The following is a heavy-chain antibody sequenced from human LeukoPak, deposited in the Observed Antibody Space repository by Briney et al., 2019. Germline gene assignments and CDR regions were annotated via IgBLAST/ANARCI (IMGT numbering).Heavy chain of an antibody. D-gene: IGHD4-11*01. V-gene: IGHV4-34*01. Sequence: SETLSLTCAVYAGSFSGHYWSWIRQPPGKGLERIGEINHSGSTNYNPSLKSRVTISVDTSKNQFSLKLSSVTAADTAVYYCARGDYSDYGDFWGQGTLVTVSS. CDR2: INHSGST. CDR3: ARGDYSDYGDF. CDR1: AGSFSGHY. J-gene: IGHJ4*02.